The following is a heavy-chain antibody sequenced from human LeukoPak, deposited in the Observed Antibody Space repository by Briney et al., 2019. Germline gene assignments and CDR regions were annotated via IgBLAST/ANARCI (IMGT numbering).Heavy chain of an antibody. CDR2: ISTYNGNT. CDR3: ARESNDYVWGSSPTFDY. D-gene: IGHD3-16*01. CDR1: GYTFTSYG. V-gene: IGHV1-18*01. J-gene: IGHJ4*02. Sequence: ASVKVSCKASGYTFTSYGTNWVRQAPGQGLEWMGWISTYNGNTNYAQKLQGRVTMTTDTSTSTAYMELRSLRSDDTAVYYCARESNDYVWGSSPTFDYWGQGTLVTVSS.